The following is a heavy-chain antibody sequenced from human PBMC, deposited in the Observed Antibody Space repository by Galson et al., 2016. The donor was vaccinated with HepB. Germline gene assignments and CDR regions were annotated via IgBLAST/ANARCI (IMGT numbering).Heavy chain of an antibody. V-gene: IGHV3-23*01. CDR1: GFTFSSYG. D-gene: IGHD6-19*01. J-gene: IGHJ3*02. CDR3: AKDVAPQWLVMNDGFDI. Sequence: SLRLSCAASGFTFSSYGMSWVRQAPGKGLEWVSSISASFGGGTNYADSVKGRFTISRDNSKNTLYLQMNTLTAEDTAVYYCAKDVAPQWLVMNDGFDIWGQGTRVTVSS. CDR2: ISASFGGGT.